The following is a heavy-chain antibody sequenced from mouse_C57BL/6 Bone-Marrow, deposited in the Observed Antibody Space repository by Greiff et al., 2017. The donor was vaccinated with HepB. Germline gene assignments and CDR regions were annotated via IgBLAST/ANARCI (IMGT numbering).Heavy chain of an antibody. D-gene: IGHD2-5*01. Sequence: VQLQQSGAELVKPGASVKISCKASGYAFSSYWMNWVKQRPGKGLEWIGQIYPGDGDTNYNGKFKGKATLTADKSSSTAYMQLSSLTSEDSAVYFCARSYSNGGYAMDYWGQGTSVTVSS. CDR1: GYAFSSYW. CDR3: ARSYSNGGYAMDY. J-gene: IGHJ4*01. V-gene: IGHV1-80*01. CDR2: IYPGDGDT.